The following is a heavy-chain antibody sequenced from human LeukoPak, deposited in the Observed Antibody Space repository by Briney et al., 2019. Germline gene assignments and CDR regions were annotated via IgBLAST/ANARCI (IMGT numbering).Heavy chain of an antibody. CDR3: ARRVKKTGFDY. V-gene: IGHV4-59*01. D-gene: IGHD1-14*01. CDR2: IYYSGST. CDR1: GGSISSYY. J-gene: IGHJ4*02. Sequence: SETLSLTCTVSGGSISSYYWSWIRQPPGKGLEWIGYIYYSGSTNYNPSLKSRVTIPVDTSKNQFSLKLSSVTAADTAVYYCARRVKKTGFDYWGQGTLVTVSS.